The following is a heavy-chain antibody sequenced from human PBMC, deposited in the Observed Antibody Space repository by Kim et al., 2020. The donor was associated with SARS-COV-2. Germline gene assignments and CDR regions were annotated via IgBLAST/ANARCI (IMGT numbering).Heavy chain of an antibody. CDR2: INHSGST. CDR1: GGSFSGYY. V-gene: IGHV4-34*01. D-gene: IGHD6-6*01. Sequence: SETLSLTCAVYGGSFSGYYWSWIRQPPGKGLEWIGEINHSGSTNYNPSLKSRVTISVDTSKNQFSLKLSSVTAADTAVYYCARDEARLRNWFDPWGQGTLVTVSS. J-gene: IGHJ5*02. CDR3: ARDEARLRNWFDP.